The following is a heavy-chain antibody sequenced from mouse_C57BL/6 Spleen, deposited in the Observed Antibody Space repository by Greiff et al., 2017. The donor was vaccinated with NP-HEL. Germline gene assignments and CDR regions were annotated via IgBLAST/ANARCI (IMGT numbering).Heavy chain of an antibody. CDR2: ISYSGST. D-gene: IGHD1-1*01. Sequence: EVHLVESGPGMVKPSQSLSLTCTVTGYSITSGYDWHWIRHFPGNKLEWMGYISYSGSTNYNPSLKSRISITHDTSKNHFFLKLNSVTTEDTATYYCAREYYGSKDWYFDVWGTGTTVTVSS. CDR3: AREYYGSKDWYFDV. CDR1: GYSITSGYD. V-gene: IGHV3-1*01. J-gene: IGHJ1*03.